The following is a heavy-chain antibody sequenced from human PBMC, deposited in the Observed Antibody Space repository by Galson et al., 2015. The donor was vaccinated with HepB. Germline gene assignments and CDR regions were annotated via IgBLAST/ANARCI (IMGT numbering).Heavy chain of an antibody. CDR3: ARGALGYSYGDPQTFDY. V-gene: IGHV1-46*03. CDR2: INPSGGST. J-gene: IGHJ4*02. D-gene: IGHD5-18*01. CDR1: GYTFTSYY. Sequence: SVKVSCKASGYTFTSYYMHWVRQAPGQGLEWMGIINPSGGSTSYAQKFQGRVTMTRDTSTSTVYMELSSLRSEDTAVYYCARGALGYSYGDPQTFDYWGQGTLVTVSS.